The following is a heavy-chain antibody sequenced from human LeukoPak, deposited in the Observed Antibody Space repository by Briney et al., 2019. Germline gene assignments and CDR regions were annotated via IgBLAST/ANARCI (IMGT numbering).Heavy chain of an antibody. CDR2: FYYGGIT. CDR3: ARAWKYYYGSGSLNWFDP. D-gene: IGHD3-10*01. Sequence: SETLSLTCTVSDASITTTLYYWVWARQSPGKGLEWIGSFYYGGITYYHPSLKSRVTVSVDTSRSQFSLKLISVTAADTAVYYCARAWKYYYGSGSLNWFDPWGQGTLVTVSS. V-gene: IGHV4-39*07. J-gene: IGHJ5*02. CDR1: DASITTTLYY.